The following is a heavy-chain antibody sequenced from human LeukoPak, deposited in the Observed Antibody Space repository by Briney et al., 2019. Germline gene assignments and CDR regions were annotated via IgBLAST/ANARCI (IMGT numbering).Heavy chain of an antibody. CDR3: AKRGVVVRVILVGFHKEANYFDS. V-gene: IGHV3-23*01. J-gene: IGHJ4*02. D-gene: IGHD3-10*01. Sequence: GGSLRLSCAVSGITLSSYGMGWVRQAPGKGLEWVAGISGSGGGTNYADSVKGRFTISRDNPKNTLYLQMDSLRAEDTAVYFCAKRGVVVRVILVGFHKEANYFDSWGQGALVTVSS. CDR1: GITLSSYG. CDR2: ISGSGGGT.